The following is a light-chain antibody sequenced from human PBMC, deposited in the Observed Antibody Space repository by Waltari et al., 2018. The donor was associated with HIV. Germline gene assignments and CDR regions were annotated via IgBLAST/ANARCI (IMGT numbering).Light chain of an antibody. V-gene: IGLV2-8*01. CDR1: SSDVGAYNY. Sequence: QSALAQPPSASGSAGQSVTISCTGTSSDVGAYNYVSWYQQHPGKSAKLIIYDVTKRPSGVPDGFSGSKSGNTASLIVSGLQGEDEADYYCSSYADSDTPVVFCGGTKLTVL. CDR2: DVT. CDR3: SSYADSDTPVV. J-gene: IGLJ2*01.